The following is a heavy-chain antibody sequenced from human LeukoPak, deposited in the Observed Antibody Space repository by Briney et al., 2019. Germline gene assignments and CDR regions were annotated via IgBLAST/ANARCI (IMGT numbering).Heavy chain of an antibody. V-gene: IGHV3-49*03. CDR3: TSPVGYYYDSSGYLGYFQH. D-gene: IGHD3-22*01. CDR1: GFTFGDYA. Sequence: GGSLRLSCTASGFTFGDYAMSWFRQAPGKGLEWVGFVRSKAYGGTTEYAASVKGRFTISRDDSKSIAYLQMNSLKTEDTAVYYCTSPVGYYYDSSGYLGYFQHWGQGTLVTVSS. J-gene: IGHJ1*01. CDR2: VRSKAYGGTT.